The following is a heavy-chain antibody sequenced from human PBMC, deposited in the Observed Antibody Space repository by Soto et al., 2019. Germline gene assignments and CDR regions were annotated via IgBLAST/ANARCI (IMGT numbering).Heavy chain of an antibody. J-gene: IGHJ4*02. CDR1: GFSFSTYG. CDR2: ISNDGSNK. D-gene: IGHD3-16*01. V-gene: IGHV3-30*18. CDR3: AKVLGKYWAFDY. Sequence: QVHLVESGGGVVQPGRSLRLSCAASGFSFSTYGMHWVRQAPGKGMEWVAFISNDGSNKYYADSVKGRFTISRDNSKNMLYLQTNSLRAEDTSVYYCAKVLGKYWAFDYWGQGTMVTVSS.